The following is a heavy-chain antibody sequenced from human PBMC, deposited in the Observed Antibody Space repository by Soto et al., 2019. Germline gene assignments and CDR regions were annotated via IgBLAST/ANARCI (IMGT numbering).Heavy chain of an antibody. V-gene: IGHV4-31*03. J-gene: IGHJ4*02. CDR3: ARVRGTIFGVANHFDY. D-gene: IGHD3-3*01. Sequence: PSETLSLTCTVSGGSISSGGYYWSWIRQHPGKGLEWIGHIYYSGSTYYNPSLKSRVTISVDTSKNQFSLKLSSVTAADTAVYYCARVRGTIFGVANHFDYWGQGTLVTSPQ. CDR1: GGSISSGGYY. CDR2: IYYSGST.